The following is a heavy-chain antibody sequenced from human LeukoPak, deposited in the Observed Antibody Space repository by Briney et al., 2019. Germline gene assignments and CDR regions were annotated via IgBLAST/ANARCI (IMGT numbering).Heavy chain of an antibody. D-gene: IGHD4-17*01. CDR3: AKAPLMEYGDGSAFDI. J-gene: IGHJ3*02. Sequence: GGSLRLSCAASGFTFSSYAMSWVRQAPGKGLEWVSAISGSGGSTYYADSVKGRFTISRDNSKNTLYLQMNSLRAEDTAVYYCAKAPLMEYGDGSAFDIWGQGTMVTVSS. CDR1: GFTFSSYA. CDR2: ISGSGGST. V-gene: IGHV3-23*01.